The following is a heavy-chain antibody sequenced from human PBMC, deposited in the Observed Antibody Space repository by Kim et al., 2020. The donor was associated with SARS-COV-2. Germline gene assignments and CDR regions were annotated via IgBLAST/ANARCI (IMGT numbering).Heavy chain of an antibody. CDR3: ARDGASSTGSYY. CDR2: IGTTDRYI. J-gene: IGHJ6*01. D-gene: IGHD1-26*01. Sequence: GGSLRLSCEASGFTLSSYTMTWLRQAPGEGLKWVSSIGTTDRYIYYADSVKGRFTISRDNARNSLYLQMSSLFDDDTAIYYCARDGASSTGSYY. CDR1: GFTLSSYT. V-gene: IGHV3-21*01.